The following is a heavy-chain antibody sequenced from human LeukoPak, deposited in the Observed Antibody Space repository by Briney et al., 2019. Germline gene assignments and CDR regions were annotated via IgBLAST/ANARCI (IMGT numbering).Heavy chain of an antibody. V-gene: IGHV3-30*02. CDR1: GFTFSSYG. Sequence: GGSLRLSCAASGFTFSSYGMHWVRQAPGKGLEWVAFIRYDGSNKYYADPVRGRFTISRDNSKNTLYLQMNSLRAEDTAVYYCAKDRVDIVATIPDYWGQGTLVTVSS. CDR3: AKDRVDIVATIPDY. CDR2: IRYDGSNK. J-gene: IGHJ4*02. D-gene: IGHD5-12*01.